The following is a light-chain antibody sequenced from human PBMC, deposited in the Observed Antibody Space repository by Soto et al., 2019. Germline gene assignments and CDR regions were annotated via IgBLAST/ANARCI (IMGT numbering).Light chain of an antibody. Sequence: QSALTQPPSASGSTGLSVTISCTGASSDVGGYNYVSWYQQHPGKAPKLMIYEVSKRPSGVPDRFSGSKSGNTASLTVSGLQAEDEADYYCSSYAGSNNLVVFGGGTKLTV. CDR2: EVS. J-gene: IGLJ2*01. CDR3: SSYAGSNNLVV. V-gene: IGLV2-8*01. CDR1: SSDVGGYNY.